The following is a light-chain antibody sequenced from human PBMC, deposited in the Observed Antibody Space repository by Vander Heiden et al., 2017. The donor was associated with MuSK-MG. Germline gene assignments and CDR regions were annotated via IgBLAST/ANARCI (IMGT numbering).Light chain of an antibody. CDR2: STN. CDR1: TGAVTSAHH. Sequence: QTVVTQEPSLTVSPSGTVTLTCGSSTGAVTSAHHPNWFQQKPGQAPRALIYSTNNKHAWTPARFSGSLLGGKAALTVSGVQPADEGEYYCLLYDGDVRVFGGGTKLTVL. CDR3: LLYDGDVRV. J-gene: IGLJ3*02. V-gene: IGLV7-43*01.